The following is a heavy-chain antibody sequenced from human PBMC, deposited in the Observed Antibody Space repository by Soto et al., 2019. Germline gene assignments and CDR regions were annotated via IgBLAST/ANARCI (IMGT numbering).Heavy chain of an antibody. J-gene: IGHJ3*01. D-gene: IGHD4-17*01. Sequence: GGSLRLSFAASGFTFTTYAMNWVRQAPGKGLEWVSAISGSRDGTFYADSVKGRLTISRDNSKNILYLQMNSLRSEDTAVYYCARPRGYGVVDAYDFWGQGTLVTVSS. CDR1: GFTFTTYA. V-gene: IGHV3-23*01. CDR2: ISGSRDGT. CDR3: ARPRGYGVVDAYDF.